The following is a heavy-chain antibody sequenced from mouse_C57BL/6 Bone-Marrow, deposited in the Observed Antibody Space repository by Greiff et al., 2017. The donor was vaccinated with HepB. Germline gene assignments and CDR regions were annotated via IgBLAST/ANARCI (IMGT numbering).Heavy chain of an antibody. CDR1: GYTFTSYW. V-gene: IGHV1-55*01. Sequence: VQLQQSGAELVKPGASVKMSCKASGYTFTSYWITWVKQRPGQGLEWIGDIYPGSGSTNYNEKFKSKATLTVDTSSSTAYMQLSSLTSEDSAVYYCARNWVYYAMDYWGQGTSVTVSS. J-gene: IGHJ4*01. CDR3: ARNWVYYAMDY. D-gene: IGHD4-1*01. CDR2: IYPGSGST.